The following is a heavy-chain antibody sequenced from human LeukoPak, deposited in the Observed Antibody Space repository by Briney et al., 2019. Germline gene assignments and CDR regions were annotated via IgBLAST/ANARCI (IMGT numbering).Heavy chain of an antibody. D-gene: IGHD6-6*01. V-gene: IGHV4-59*01. CDR3: ARAEYPGYFDY. Sequence: SETLSLTCTVSGGSISSYYWSWIRQPPGKRLEWIGYIYYSGSTNYNPSLKSRVTISVDTSKNQFSLKLSSVTAADTAVYYCARAEYPGYFDYWGQGTLVTVSS. CDR2: IYYSGST. J-gene: IGHJ4*02. CDR1: GGSISSYY.